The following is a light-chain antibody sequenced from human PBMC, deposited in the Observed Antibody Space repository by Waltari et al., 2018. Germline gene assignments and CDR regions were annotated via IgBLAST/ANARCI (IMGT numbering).Light chain of an antibody. CDR2: DAS. V-gene: IGKV3-15*01. J-gene: IGKJ5*01. Sequence: IVLTQSPATLSVSPGESAIISCRASQRVTSTLAWYQQKPGQAPRLLIYDASTRATSIPARFRGSGSGTEFTLTISSLQSEDSATYYCQQYNRWPPITFGQGTRLEIK. CDR1: QRVTST. CDR3: QQYNRWPPIT.